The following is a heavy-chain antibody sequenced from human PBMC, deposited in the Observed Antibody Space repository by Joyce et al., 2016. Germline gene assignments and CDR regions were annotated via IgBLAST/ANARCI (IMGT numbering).Heavy chain of an antibody. J-gene: IGHJ4*02. CDR2: INPYKDNT. D-gene: IGHD3-10*01. Sequence: QVQLVQSGAEVKKPGASVKVSCKASGYTFTSYGIIWVRQAPGQGPEWMGWINPYKDNTNYARKVQGRVTLTTDTSTNTAYMELRSLRSDDTAVYYCARFDLHEGYFDYWGQGTLVTVSS. CDR3: ARFDLHEGYFDY. CDR1: GYTFTSYG. V-gene: IGHV1-18*01.